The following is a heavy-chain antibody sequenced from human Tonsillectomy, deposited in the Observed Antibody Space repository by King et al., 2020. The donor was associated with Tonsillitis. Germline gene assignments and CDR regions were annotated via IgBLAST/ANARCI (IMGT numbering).Heavy chain of an antibody. D-gene: IGHD3-22*01. Sequence: PLQESGPGLVKPSETLSLTCTVSGGSISSSSYYWAWIRQPPGKGLEWIGSIYYSGTTYYNPSLKSRVTMSIDTSKNQFSLTLSSVTAADTAMYYCWRQAYYDETTGYWGQGTLVTVSS. CDR1: GGSISSSSYY. CDR2: IYYSGTT. V-gene: IGHV4-39*01. J-gene: IGHJ4*02. CDR3: WRQAYYDETTGY.